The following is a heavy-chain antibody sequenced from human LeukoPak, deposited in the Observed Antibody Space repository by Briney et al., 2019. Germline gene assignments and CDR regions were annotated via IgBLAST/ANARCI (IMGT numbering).Heavy chain of an antibody. D-gene: IGHD5-12*01. CDR3: ATPAGGYSGYDPFDY. V-gene: IGHV4-34*01. J-gene: IGHJ4*02. CDR2: INHSGST. CDR1: GGSFSGYY. Sequence: SETLSLTGAVYGGSFSGYYWSWIRQPPGKGLEWIGEINHSGSTNYNPSLKSRVTISVDTSKNQFSLKLSSVTAADTAVYYCATPAGGYSGYDPFDYWGQGTLVTVSS.